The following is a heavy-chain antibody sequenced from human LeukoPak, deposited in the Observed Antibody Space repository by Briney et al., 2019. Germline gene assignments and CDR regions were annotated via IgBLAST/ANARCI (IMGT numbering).Heavy chain of an antibody. CDR2: INPSGGST. Sequence: ASVKVSCKASGYTFTNYYMHWVRQAPGQGLEWMGMINPSGGSTTFAQKFQGRVTMTRDTSMSTVYKELSILRSEDTAVYYCAREGTFSSPRNWFDPWGQGTLVTVSS. D-gene: IGHD6-13*01. V-gene: IGHV1-46*01. CDR1: GYTFTNYY. J-gene: IGHJ5*02. CDR3: AREGTFSSPRNWFDP.